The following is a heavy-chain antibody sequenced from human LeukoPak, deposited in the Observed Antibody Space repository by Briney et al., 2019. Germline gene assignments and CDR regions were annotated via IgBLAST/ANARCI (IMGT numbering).Heavy chain of an antibody. Sequence: GESLKISCKGSGYSFTSYWIGWVRQMPGKGLEWMGIIYPGDSDTRYSPSFQGQVTISADKSISTAYLQWSSLKASDTAMYYCARRNHADYCTNGVCYNWFDPWGQGTLVTVSS. D-gene: IGHD2-8*01. J-gene: IGHJ5*02. CDR1: GYSFTSYW. CDR3: ARRNHADYCTNGVCYNWFDP. V-gene: IGHV5-51*01. CDR2: IYPGDSDT.